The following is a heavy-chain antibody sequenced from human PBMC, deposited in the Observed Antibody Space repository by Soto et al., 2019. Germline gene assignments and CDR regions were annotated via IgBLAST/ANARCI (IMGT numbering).Heavy chain of an antibody. CDR3: AGEGDVPYYYYGMDV. V-gene: IGHV1-18*01. D-gene: IGHD2-21*02. J-gene: IGHJ6*02. CDR1: GYTFTSYG. CDR2: ISGYNGKT. Sequence: QVQLVQSGGEVKKPGASVKVSCKASGYTFTSYGISWVRQAPGQGLEWMGWISGYNGKTNYAQKVQDRVTMTTDTSTSTVYMELRSLRSDDTAVYYCAGEGDVPYYYYGMDVWGQGTTVTVSS.